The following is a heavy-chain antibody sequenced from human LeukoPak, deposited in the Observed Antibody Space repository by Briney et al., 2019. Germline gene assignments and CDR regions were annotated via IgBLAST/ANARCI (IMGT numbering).Heavy chain of an antibody. CDR1: GGSISSGGYY. D-gene: IGHD3-22*01. Sequence: PSETLSLTCTVSGGSISSGGYYWSWIRQHPGKDLEWIGYIDYSGSTYYNPSLKSRVIISVDTSKNQFSLKLSSVTAADTAVYYCARGTLDSSGSFYYYYYYMDVWGKGTTVTVSS. CDR3: ARGTLDSSGSFYYYYYYMDV. CDR2: IDYSGST. J-gene: IGHJ6*03. V-gene: IGHV4-31*03.